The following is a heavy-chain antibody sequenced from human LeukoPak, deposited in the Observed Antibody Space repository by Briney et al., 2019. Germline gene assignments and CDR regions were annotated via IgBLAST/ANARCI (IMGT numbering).Heavy chain of an antibody. CDR3: ASREIVVMVAVPFESNWFDP. CDR2: ISYDGSNK. Sequence: GGSLRLSCTASRFTFSSYAMHWVRQAPGKGLEWVAVISYDGSNKYYADSVKGRFTISRDNSKNTLFLQMNSLRAEDTAVYYCASREIVVMVAVPFESNWFDPWGQGTLVTVSS. CDR1: RFTFSSYA. J-gene: IGHJ5*02. V-gene: IGHV3-30-3*02. D-gene: IGHD2-15*01.